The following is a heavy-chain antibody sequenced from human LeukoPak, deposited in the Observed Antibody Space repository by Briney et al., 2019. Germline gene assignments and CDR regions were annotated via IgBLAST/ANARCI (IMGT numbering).Heavy chain of an antibody. CDR3: ARDLDGAWMVRGVMGY. Sequence: KSGGSLRLSCAASGFTFSSYSMNWVRQAPGKGLEWVSSISSSSSYIYYADSVKGRFTISRDNAKNSLYLQMNSLRAEDTAVHYCARDLDGAWMVRGVMGYWGQGTLVTVSS. CDR1: GFTFSSYS. J-gene: IGHJ4*02. V-gene: IGHV3-21*01. CDR2: ISSSSSYI. D-gene: IGHD3-10*01.